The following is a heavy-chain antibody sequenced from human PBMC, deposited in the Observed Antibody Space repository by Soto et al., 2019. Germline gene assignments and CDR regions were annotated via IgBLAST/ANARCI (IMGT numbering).Heavy chain of an antibody. CDR3: ARVVVARYFDL. CDR1: GGSISSGGYY. D-gene: IGHD2-15*01. J-gene: IGHJ2*01. CDR2: IYYSGST. Sequence: PSETLSLTCTVSGGSISSGGYYWSWIRQHPGKGLEWIEYIYYSGSTYYNPSLKSRVTISVDTSKNQFSLKLSSVTAADTAVYYCARVVVARYFDLWGRGTLVTVSS. V-gene: IGHV4-31*03.